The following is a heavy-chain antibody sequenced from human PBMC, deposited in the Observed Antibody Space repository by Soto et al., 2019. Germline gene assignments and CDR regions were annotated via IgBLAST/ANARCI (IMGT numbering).Heavy chain of an antibody. J-gene: IGHJ4*02. CDR2: ISGSGGST. CDR3: ANTGFKGNYDILTGYYPFDY. CDR1: GFTFSSYA. D-gene: IGHD3-9*01. Sequence: PVGSLRLSCAASGFTFSSYAMSWVRQAPGKGLEWVSAISGSGGSTYYADSVKGRFTISRDNSKNTLYLQMNSLRAEDTAVYYCANTGFKGNYDILTGYYPFDYWGQGTLVTVSS. V-gene: IGHV3-23*01.